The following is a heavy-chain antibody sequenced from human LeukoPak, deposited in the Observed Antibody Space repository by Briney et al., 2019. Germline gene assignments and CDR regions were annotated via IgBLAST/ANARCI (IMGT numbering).Heavy chain of an antibody. CDR2: IYYSGIT. J-gene: IGHJ4*02. Sequence: SETLSLTRTVSGVSITSYYWSWIRQPPGKGLEWIGYIYYSGITKYNPSLKSRVTMSVDTSKNQFSLKLASVTAADTAVYYCASQVARGNLNYFDYWGQGTLVTVSS. CDR3: ASQVARGNLNYFDY. D-gene: IGHD3-10*01. V-gene: IGHV4-59*08. CDR1: GVSITSYY.